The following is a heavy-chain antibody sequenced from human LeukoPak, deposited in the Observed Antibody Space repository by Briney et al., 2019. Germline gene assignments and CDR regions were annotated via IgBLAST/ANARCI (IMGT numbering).Heavy chain of an antibody. J-gene: IGHJ4*02. CDR2: IYYSGST. CDR3: ARLEWELSLYYFDY. CDR1: GGSISSSSYY. D-gene: IGHD1-26*01. Sequence: SETLSLTCTVSGGSISSSSYYWGWIRQPPGKGLEWIGSIYYSGSTYYNPSVKSRITISVDTSKNQFSLKLSSVTAADTAVYYCARLEWELSLYYFDYWGQGTLVTVSS. V-gene: IGHV4-39*01.